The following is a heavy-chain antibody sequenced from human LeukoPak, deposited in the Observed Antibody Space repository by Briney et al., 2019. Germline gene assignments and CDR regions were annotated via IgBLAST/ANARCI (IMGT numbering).Heavy chain of an antibody. CDR1: GGSISSSSYY. CDR2: IYYSGST. V-gene: IGHV4-39*02. J-gene: IGHJ3*02. D-gene: IGHD3-10*01. CDR3: ARDRPRQGGSGSYRVPFLGGDAFDI. Sequence: SETLSLTCTVSGGSISSSSYYWGWIRQPPGKGLEWIGSIYYSGSTYYNPSLKSRVTISVDTSKNQFSLKLTSVTAADTAVYYCARDRPRQGGSGSYRVPFLGGDAFDIWGQGTMVTVSS.